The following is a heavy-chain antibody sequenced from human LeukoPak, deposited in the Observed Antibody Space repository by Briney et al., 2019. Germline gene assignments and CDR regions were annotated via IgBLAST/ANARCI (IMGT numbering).Heavy chain of an antibody. Sequence: SETLSLTCTVSGGSIGNLYWSWIRQPPGKGLEWIGYFYYSGSTNYNPSLKSRVTISLDTSKNQFSLKLSSVTAADTAVYYCARYYLDSSGSLDYWGQGTLVTVSS. V-gene: IGHV4-59*11. J-gene: IGHJ4*02. CDR2: FYYSGST. D-gene: IGHD3-22*01. CDR3: ARYYLDSSGSLDY. CDR1: GGSIGNLY.